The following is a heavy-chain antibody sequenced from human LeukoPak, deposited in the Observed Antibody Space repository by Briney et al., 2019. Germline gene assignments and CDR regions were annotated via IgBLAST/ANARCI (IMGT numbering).Heavy chain of an antibody. D-gene: IGHD6-19*01. CDR2: ISYDGSNK. CDR3: AKDLSGSVAGTGYFQL. V-gene: IGHV3-30*18. J-gene: IGHJ1*01. CDR1: GFTFNTYG. Sequence: GGSLRLSCAASGFTFNTYGMHWVRLAPGKGLEWVAVISYDGSNKYYVDSVKGRFTISRDNSKNTLYLQMNSLRAEDTAIYYCAKDLSGSVAGTGYFQLWGRGTLVTVSP.